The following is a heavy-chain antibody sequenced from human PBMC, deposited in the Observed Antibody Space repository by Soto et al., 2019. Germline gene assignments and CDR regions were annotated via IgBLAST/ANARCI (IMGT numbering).Heavy chain of an antibody. Sequence: TLSLTCAVSGFSISSGGFSWSCIRQPPGKGLEWVGYIYHSGSTYYNPSLRSRVTISVDRSKNQFSLKLSSVTAADTAVYYCESAYRAYDSSGYYHTTRDSDIWGQGIMVTVSS. V-gene: IGHV4-30-2*01. CDR1: GFSISSGGFS. J-gene: IGHJ3*02. CDR3: ESAYRAYDSSGYYHTTRDSDI. D-gene: IGHD3-22*01. CDR2: IYHSGST.